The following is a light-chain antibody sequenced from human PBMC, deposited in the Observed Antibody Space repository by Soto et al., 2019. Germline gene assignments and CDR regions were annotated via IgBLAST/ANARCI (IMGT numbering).Light chain of an antibody. CDR2: DAS. J-gene: IGKJ1*01. CDR1: QSVSNW. V-gene: IGKV1-5*01. CDR3: QQYYSYWT. Sequence: DIQMNLSPSTLSASVGDRVTITCRASQSVSNWLAWYQQKSGKAPKLLIYDASSLQSGVPSRFSGSGSGTEFALTISSLQPDDFATYYCQQYYSYWTFGQGTKV.